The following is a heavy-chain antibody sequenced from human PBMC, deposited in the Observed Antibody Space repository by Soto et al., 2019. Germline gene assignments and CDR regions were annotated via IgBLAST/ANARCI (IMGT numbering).Heavy chain of an antibody. CDR2: THYSGFT. CDR3: ARGGAPYNWFDP. V-gene: IGHV4-59*01. Sequence: SETLSLTCTVSGGSMRTYYWSWIRQPPGKGLQWVGYTHYSGFTNYNPSLKSRVTISVDTSKNQFSLKLRSVTSSDTAVYYCARGGAPYNWFDPWGQGTLVTVSS. D-gene: IGHD3-16*01. J-gene: IGHJ5*02. CDR1: GGSMRTYY.